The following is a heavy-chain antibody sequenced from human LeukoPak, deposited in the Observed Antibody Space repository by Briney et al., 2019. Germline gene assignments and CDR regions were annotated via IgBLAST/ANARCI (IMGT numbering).Heavy chain of an antibody. J-gene: IGHJ6*03. Sequence: GASVKVSCKASGGTFSSYAISWVRQAPGQGLEWMGRIIPIFGTANYAQKFQGRVTITTDESTSTAYMELSSLRSEDTAVYYCARDPANPVVAAKEFYYYYYMDVWGRGTTVTVSS. V-gene: IGHV1-69*05. D-gene: IGHD2-15*01. CDR2: IIPIFGTA. CDR3: ARDPANPVVAAKEFYYYYYMDV. CDR1: GGTFSSYA.